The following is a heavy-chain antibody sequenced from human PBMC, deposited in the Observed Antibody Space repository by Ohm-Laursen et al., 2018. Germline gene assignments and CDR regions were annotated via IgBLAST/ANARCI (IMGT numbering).Heavy chain of an antibody. CDR2: IYPGDSDT. V-gene: IGHV5-51*01. D-gene: IGHD3-9*01. CDR3: ARLCGRYFDWLLYSMDV. Sequence: ASLRTSCKGSGYSFTSYWLGWVCQMPGKGLEWMGIIYPGDSDTRYSPFFQGQVTISADKSISTAYLQWSTLKASDTAMYYCARLCGRYFDWLLYSMDVWGQGTTVTVSS. J-gene: IGHJ6*02. CDR1: GYSFTSYW.